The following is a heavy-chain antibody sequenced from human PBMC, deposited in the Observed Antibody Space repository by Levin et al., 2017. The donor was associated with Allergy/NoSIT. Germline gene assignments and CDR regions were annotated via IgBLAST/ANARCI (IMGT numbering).Heavy chain of an antibody. CDR1: GITFSGYT. D-gene: IGHD6-6*01. CDR3: ASDGSYDTLDI. Sequence: PGGSLRLSCAASGITFSGYTLNWVRQAPGKGLEWVSSISSSSTYIYYADSLKGRFTISRDDAKNSLSLQMNSLRVEDTAVYYCASDGSYDTLDIWGQGTMVTVSS. CDR2: ISSSSTYI. J-gene: IGHJ3*02. V-gene: IGHV3-21*01.